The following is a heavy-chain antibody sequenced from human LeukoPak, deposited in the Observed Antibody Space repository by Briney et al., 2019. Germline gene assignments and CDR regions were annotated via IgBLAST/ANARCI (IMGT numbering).Heavy chain of an antibody. J-gene: IGHJ6*02. CDR1: GFTFSSYA. D-gene: IGHD3-22*01. V-gene: IGHV3-23*01. Sequence: GGSLRLPCAASGFTFSSYAMSWVRQAPGKGLEWVSAISGSGGSTYYAGSVKGRFTISRDNSKNTLYLQMNSLRAEDTAVYYYAKGTPTPHYDSSGYYYDYYYYGMDVWGQGTTVTVSS. CDR3: AKGTPTPHYDSSGYYYDYYYYGMDV. CDR2: ISGSGGST.